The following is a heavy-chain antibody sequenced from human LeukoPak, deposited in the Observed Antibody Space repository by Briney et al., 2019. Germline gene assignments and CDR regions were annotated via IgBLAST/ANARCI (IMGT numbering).Heavy chain of an antibody. D-gene: IGHD3-9*01. V-gene: IGHV4-39*01. CDR3: ARHGQRVLRYYFDP. Sequence: SETLSLTCTVPGGSIGSTNYYWGWIRQPPGKGLEWIANIYYSGSTYYNPSLKSRVTISVDTSKNQFSLRLNSVTAADTAVYYCARHGQRVLRYYFDPWGQGTLVTVSS. J-gene: IGHJ5*02. CDR2: IYYSGST. CDR1: GGSIGSTNYY.